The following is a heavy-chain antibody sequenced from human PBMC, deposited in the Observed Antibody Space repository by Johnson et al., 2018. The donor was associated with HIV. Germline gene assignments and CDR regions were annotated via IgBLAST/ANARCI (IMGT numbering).Heavy chain of an antibody. J-gene: IGHJ3*02. CDR2: IGTAGDT. V-gene: IGHV3-13*04. D-gene: IGHD4-23*01. Sequence: VQLVESGGGLIQPGGSLRLSCTASGFTFSNYDMHWVRQATGKGLEWVSAIGTAGDTYYPGSVKGRFTISRDNARNTLYLQLNSLVAEDTAVFYCARASLARGGKIRAFDIWGQGTMVTVSS. CDR3: ARASLARGGKIRAFDI. CDR1: GFTFSNYD.